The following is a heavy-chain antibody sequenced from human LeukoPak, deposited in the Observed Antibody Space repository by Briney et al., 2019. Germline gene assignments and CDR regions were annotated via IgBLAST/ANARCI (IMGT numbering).Heavy chain of an antibody. CDR1: GGTFSSYA. CDR3: ARRDSYGYFDY. J-gene: IGHJ4*02. D-gene: IGHD5-18*01. CDR2: TIPIFGTA. Sequence: PVTVSCKASGGTFSSYAISWVRQAPGQGLEWMGGTIPIFGTANYAQKFQGRVTITADESTSTAYMELSSLRSEDTAVYYCARRDSYGYFDYWGQGTLVTVSS. V-gene: IGHV1-69*13.